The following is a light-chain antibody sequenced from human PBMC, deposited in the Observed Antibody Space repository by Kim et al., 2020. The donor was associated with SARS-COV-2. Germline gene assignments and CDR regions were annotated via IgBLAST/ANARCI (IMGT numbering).Light chain of an antibody. J-gene: IGLJ3*02. CDR2: RDS. Sequence: SVALGQTARITCGGNNSGSQTVHWYQQQPGQAPVLVIYRDSNRPSGIPERFSGSNSGNTATLTISRAQAGDEADYYCQVWDSSTAVFGGGTQLTVL. CDR1: NSGSQT. CDR3: QVWDSSTAV. V-gene: IGLV3-9*01.